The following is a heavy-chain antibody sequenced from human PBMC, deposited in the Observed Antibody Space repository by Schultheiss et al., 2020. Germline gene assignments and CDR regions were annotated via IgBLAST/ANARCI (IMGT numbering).Heavy chain of an antibody. CDR3: AKGFGSSWYSHWFDP. Sequence: GGSLRLSCAASGFTFDDYAMHWVRQAPGKGLEWVSGIGTAGDTYYPGSVKGRFTISRENAKNSLYLQMNSLRAEDTALYYCAKGFGSSWYSHWFDPWGQGTLITVAS. D-gene: IGHD6-13*01. V-gene: IGHV3-13*01. CDR2: IGTAGDT. J-gene: IGHJ5*02. CDR1: GFTFDDYA.